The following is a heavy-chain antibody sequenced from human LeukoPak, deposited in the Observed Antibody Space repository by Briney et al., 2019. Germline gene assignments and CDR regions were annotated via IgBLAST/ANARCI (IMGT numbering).Heavy chain of an antibody. D-gene: IGHD6-19*01. CDR1: GFTFRTYS. Sequence: GRSLKLSCVASGFTFRTYSMHWVRQVPGKALQWVSAISYTGSSENYADSVKGRFTISRDNSKNTLYLQMDSLRSEDSAVYYCAREAFSSGWLLDNWGQGTLVTVSS. CDR2: ISYTGSSE. V-gene: IGHV3-30*01. CDR3: AREAFSSGWLLDN. J-gene: IGHJ4*02.